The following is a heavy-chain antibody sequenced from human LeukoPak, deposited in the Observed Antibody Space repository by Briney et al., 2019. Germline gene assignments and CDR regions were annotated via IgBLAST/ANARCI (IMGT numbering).Heavy chain of an antibody. D-gene: IGHD3-22*01. CDR1: DDSFTDYF. V-gene: IGHV4-59*08. CDR2: VHYSGST. Sequence: SETLSLTCTVSDDSFTDYFGSWIRQPPGKGLEWIAHVHYSGSTKSSPSLRSRVTTSVDTSKKQFSLKLSSVTAADAAVYYCARHDNRGFYSLFYWGRGTLVTVSS. J-gene: IGHJ4*02. CDR3: ARHDNRGFYSLFY.